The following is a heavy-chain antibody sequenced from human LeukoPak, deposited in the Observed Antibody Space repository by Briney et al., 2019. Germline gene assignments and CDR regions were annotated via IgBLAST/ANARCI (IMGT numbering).Heavy chain of an antibody. J-gene: IGHJ4*02. V-gene: IGHV3-33*01. CDR3: ARIGTPGAVDY. CDR2: IWYDGSNK. CDR1: GFTFSSYG. D-gene: IGHD6-13*01. Sequence: GGSLRLTCAASGFTFSSYGMHWVCQAPGKGLEWVSVIWYDGSNKYYADSVKGRFTISRDNSKNTLYLQMNSLRAEDTAVYYCARIGTPGAVDYWGQGTLVTVSS.